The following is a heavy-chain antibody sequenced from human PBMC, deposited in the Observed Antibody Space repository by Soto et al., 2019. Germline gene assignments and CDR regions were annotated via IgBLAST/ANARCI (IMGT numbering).Heavy chain of an antibody. D-gene: IGHD6-6*01. CDR1: GFTFSSYS. CDR3: ARKESSNCYGMDV. V-gene: IGHV3-21*01. Sequence: EVQLVESGGGLVKPGGSLRLSCAASGFTFSSYSMNWVRQAPGKGLEWVSSISSSSFSINYADSVKGRCSISRDNAQNSPYLKMNNFIAEDTDVYYCARKESSNCYGMDVGSQGSTVTVSS. J-gene: IGHJ6*02. CDR2: ISSSSFSI.